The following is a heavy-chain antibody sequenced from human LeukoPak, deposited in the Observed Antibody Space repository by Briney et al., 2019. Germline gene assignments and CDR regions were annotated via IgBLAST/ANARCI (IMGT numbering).Heavy chain of an antibody. V-gene: IGHV3-21*01. J-gene: IGHJ4*02. CDR3: ASPYYYDSSGGGY. CDR1: GFTFSSYS. CDR2: ISSSSSYI. D-gene: IGHD3-22*01. Sequence: GGSLRLSCAASGFTFSSYSMNRVRQAPGKGLEWVSSISSSSSYIYYADSVKGRFTISRDNAKNSLYLQMNSLRAEDTAVYYCASPYYYDSSGGGYWGQGTLVTVSS.